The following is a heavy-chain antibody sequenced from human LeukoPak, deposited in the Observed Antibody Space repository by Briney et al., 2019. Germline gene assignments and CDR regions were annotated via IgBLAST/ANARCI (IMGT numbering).Heavy chain of an antibody. V-gene: IGHV3-7*01. Sequence: GGSLRLSCAASGFTFSSYWMSWVRQAPGKGLEWVANIKQDGSEKYYVDSVKGRFTISRDNAKNSLYLQMNSLRAEDTAVYYCARDGVVVVPAATHGYYYYYYMDVWGKGTTVTVSS. CDR1: GFTFSSYW. D-gene: IGHD2-2*01. CDR3: ARDGVVVVPAATHGYYYYYYMDV. CDR2: IKQDGSEK. J-gene: IGHJ6*03.